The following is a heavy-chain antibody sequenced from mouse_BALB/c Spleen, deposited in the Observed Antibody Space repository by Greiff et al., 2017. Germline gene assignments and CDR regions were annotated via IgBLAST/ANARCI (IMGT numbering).Heavy chain of an antibody. Sequence: LVESGAELVRPGASVTLSCKASGYTFTDYEMHWVKQTPVHGLEWIGAIDPETGGTAYNQKFKGKATLTADKSSSTAYMELRGLTSEDSAVYYCTPSSYGSWGQGTSVTVSS. CDR1: GYTFTDYE. D-gene: IGHD1-1*01. J-gene: IGHJ4*01. CDR3: TPSSYGS. CDR2: IDPETGGT. V-gene: IGHV1-15*01.